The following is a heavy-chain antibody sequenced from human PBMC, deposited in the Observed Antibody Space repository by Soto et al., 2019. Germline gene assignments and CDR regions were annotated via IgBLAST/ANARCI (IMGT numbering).Heavy chain of an antibody. CDR3: ATDWSAIAYGLDV. CDR2: ISSTSTTM. J-gene: IGHJ6*02. CDR1: GFSFSPYG. V-gene: IGHV3-48*02. Sequence: EVRLVESGGGLVQPGGSPRLSCEASGFSFSPYGMNWVRQAPGRGLEWISYISSTSTTMYYSDSVKGRCAISRDDARNSLSLEMNYLRDDDTAVYYCATDWSAIAYGLDVWGQGTTVTVSS. D-gene: IGHD3-3*01.